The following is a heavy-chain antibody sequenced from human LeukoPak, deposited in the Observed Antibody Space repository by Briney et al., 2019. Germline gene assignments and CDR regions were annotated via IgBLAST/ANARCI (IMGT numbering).Heavy chain of an antibody. V-gene: IGHV1-2*02. Sequence: ASVKVSCKASGYTFTGYYMPWVRQAPGQGLEWMGWINPNSGGTNCAQKFQGRVTMTRDTSISTAYMELSRLRSDDTAVYYCARVFSFSYAMGDYWGQGTLVTVSS. CDR3: ARVFSFSYAMGDY. D-gene: IGHD2-8*01. J-gene: IGHJ4*02. CDR2: INPNSGGT. CDR1: GYTFTGYY.